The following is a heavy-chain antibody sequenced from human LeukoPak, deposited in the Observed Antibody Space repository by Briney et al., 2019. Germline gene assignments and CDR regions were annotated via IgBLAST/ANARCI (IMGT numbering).Heavy chain of an antibody. Sequence: GGSLRLSCAASGVTVTRNYMSWVRQAPGKGLEWVSLIYSGGATYYADSVKGRFTISTDNSKNTLYLQMNSLRAEDTAVYYCAREHSSSGWGYFDYWGQGALVTVSS. J-gene: IGHJ4*02. CDR1: GVTVTRNY. D-gene: IGHD6-25*01. CDR3: AREHSSSGWGYFDY. V-gene: IGHV3-66*01. CDR2: IYSGGAT.